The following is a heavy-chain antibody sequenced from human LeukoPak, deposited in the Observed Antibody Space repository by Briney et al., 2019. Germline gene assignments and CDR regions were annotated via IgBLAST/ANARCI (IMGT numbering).Heavy chain of an antibody. J-gene: IGHJ4*02. CDR3: AKGALLPAGHTRYFFDY. D-gene: IGHD1-26*01. CDR1: GLTLSNYW. V-gene: IGHV3-23*01. Sequence: GGSLRLSCAVSGLTLSNYWMNWVRQAPGKGLEWVSAISGSETSTYYADSVKGRFTISRDTSKNTLYLRMNSLRAEDTAVYYCAKGALLPAGHTRYFFDYWGQGTPVTVSS. CDR2: ISGSETST.